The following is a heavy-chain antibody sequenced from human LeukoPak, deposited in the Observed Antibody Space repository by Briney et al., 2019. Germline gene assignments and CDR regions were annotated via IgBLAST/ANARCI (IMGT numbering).Heavy chain of an antibody. Sequence: SETLSLTCAVYGGSFSGYYWSWIRQPPGKGLEWIGEINHSGSTNYNPSLKSRVTISVDTSKNQFSLKLSSVTAADTAVYYCARDVGWLQLIDYWGQGTLVTVSS. D-gene: IGHD5-24*01. CDR1: GGSFSGYY. CDR3: ARDVGWLQLIDY. CDR2: INHSGST. V-gene: IGHV4-34*01. J-gene: IGHJ4*02.